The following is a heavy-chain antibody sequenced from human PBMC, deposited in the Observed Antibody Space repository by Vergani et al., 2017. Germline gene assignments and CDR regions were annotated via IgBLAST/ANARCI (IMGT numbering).Heavy chain of an antibody. V-gene: IGHV5-51*03. CDR3: ARRELYCSSTSCSFDY. D-gene: IGHD2-2*01. Sequence: EVPLVLSGAEVKKPGESLKISCKVSGYSFTSYWIGWVRQMPGKGLEWMGIIYSGDSDTRYSPSFQGQVTISADKSISTAYLQWSSLKASDTAMYYCARRELYCSSTSCSFDYGSQGTLVTVSS. CDR1: GYSFTSYW. J-gene: IGHJ4*02. CDR2: IYSGDSDT.